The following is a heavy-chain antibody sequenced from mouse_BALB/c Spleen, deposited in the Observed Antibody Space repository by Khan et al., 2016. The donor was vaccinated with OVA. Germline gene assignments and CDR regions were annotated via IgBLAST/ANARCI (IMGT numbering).Heavy chain of an antibody. V-gene: IGHV9-3-1*01. D-gene: IGHD2-10*01. J-gene: IGHJ4*01. CDR3: ARPPYFSYVMVY. Sequence: QIQLVQSGPELKKPGETVKISCKASGYTFTHYGMNWVKQAPGKGLKWMGWINTYTGEPTYADDFKGRFAFSLETSDSTAYLQINNLKNEDTATYFCARPPYFSYVMVYWGQGTSVTVSS. CDR2: INTYTGEP. CDR1: GYTFTHYG.